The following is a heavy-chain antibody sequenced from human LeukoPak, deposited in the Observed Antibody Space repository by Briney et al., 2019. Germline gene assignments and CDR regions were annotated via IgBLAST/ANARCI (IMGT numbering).Heavy chain of an antibody. V-gene: IGHV3-23*01. CDR3: AKQKGEKFLEIDC. CDR2: ISGSGDST. J-gene: IGHJ4*02. CDR1: GFMFSSYE. Sequence: PGGSLRLSCAASGFMFSSYEMSWVRQAPGKGLEWVSTISGSGDSTYYTDSVKGHFTISRDNSKNTLYLQMNSLRAEDTAVYYCAKQKGEKFLEIDCWGQGTLVTVSS. D-gene: IGHD3-16*01.